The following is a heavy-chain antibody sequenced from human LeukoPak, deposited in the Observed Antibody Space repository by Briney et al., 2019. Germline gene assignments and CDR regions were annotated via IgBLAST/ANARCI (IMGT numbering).Heavy chain of an antibody. CDR3: ARSLSSGWFPFDY. CDR2: IHTSGSI. J-gene: IGHJ4*02. D-gene: IGHD6-19*01. Sequence: SETLSLTCTVSGASMSGGSYCWSWIRQPAGKGLEWIGHIHTSGSINYNPSLKSRVTMSVDTSKNQFSLKQNSVTAADTAVYYCARSLSSGWFPFDYWGQGTLVTVSS. V-gene: IGHV4-61*09. CDR1: GASMSGGSYC.